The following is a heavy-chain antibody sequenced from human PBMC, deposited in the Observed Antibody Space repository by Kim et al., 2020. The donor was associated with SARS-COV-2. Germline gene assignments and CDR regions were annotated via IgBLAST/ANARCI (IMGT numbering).Heavy chain of an antibody. CDR3: ARDAAGTFDY. V-gene: IGHV4-31*03. D-gene: IGHD6-13*01. CDR2: IYYSGST. J-gene: IGHJ4*02. Sequence: SETLSLTCTVSGGSISSGGYYWSWIRQHPGKGLEWIGYIYYSGSTYYNPSLKSRVTISVDTSKNQFSLKLSSVTAADTAVYYCARDAAGTFDYWGQGTLVTVSS. CDR1: GGSISSGGYY.